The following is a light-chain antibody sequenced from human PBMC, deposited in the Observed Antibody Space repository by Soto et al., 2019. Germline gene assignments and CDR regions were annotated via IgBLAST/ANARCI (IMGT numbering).Light chain of an antibody. J-gene: IGLJ2*01. V-gene: IGLV2-23*03. CDR3: CSYAGSSTFV. CDR2: EGS. CDR1: SSDVGSYNL. Sequence: QSVLTQPASVSGSPGQSITISCTGTSSDVGSYNLVSWYQQHPGKDPKLMIYEGSKRPSGVSNRFSGSKSGNTASLTISGLQAEDEADYYCCSYAGSSTFVFGGGTKLTVL.